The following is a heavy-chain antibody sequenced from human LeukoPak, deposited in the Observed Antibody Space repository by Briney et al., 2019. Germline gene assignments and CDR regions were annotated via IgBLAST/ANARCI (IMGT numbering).Heavy chain of an antibody. CDR2: MNPNSGGT. J-gene: IGHJ4*02. D-gene: IGHD3-22*01. CDR3: ARATLSTYYYDSSGYGFDY. V-gene: IGHV1-2*02. Sequence: ASVKVSCKASGYTFTGYYMHWVRQAPGQGLEWMGWMNPNSGGTNYAQKFQGRVTMTRDTSISTAYMELSRLRSDDTAVYYCARATLSTYYYDSSGYGFDYWGQGTLVTVSS. CDR1: GYTFTGYY.